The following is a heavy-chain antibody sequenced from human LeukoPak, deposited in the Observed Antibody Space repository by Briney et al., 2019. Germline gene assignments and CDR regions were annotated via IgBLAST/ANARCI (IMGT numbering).Heavy chain of an antibody. J-gene: IGHJ4*02. CDR2: ISGSGGST. Sequence: GGSLRLSCAASGFTFSGYAMSWVRQAPGKGLEWVSVISGSGGSTYYADSVKGRFTISRDNSKNTLYLQMNSLRAEDTAVYYCAKEEDIVVVVAATYFDYWGQGTLVTVSS. V-gene: IGHV3-23*01. D-gene: IGHD2-15*01. CDR1: GFTFSGYA. CDR3: AKEEDIVVVVAATYFDY.